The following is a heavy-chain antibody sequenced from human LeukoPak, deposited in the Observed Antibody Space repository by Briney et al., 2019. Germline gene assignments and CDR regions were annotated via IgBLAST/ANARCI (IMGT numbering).Heavy chain of an antibody. D-gene: IGHD6-19*01. CDR2: IYHSGST. Sequence: SETLSLTCAVSGGSISSGGYSWSWIRQPPGKGLEWIGYIYHSGSTYYNPSLKSRVTISVDRSKNQFSLKLSSVTAADTAVYYCARVSPAVAFDYWGQGTLVTVSS. CDR1: GGSISSGGYS. V-gene: IGHV4-30-2*01. CDR3: ARVSPAVAFDY. J-gene: IGHJ4*02.